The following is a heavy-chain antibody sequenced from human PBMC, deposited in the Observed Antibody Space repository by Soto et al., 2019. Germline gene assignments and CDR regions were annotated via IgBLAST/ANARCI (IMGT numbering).Heavy chain of an antibody. J-gene: IGHJ6*02. CDR1: GYKVSTWHNFTSYW. V-gene: IGHV5-10-1*01. CDR3: ARVDSSGYSYYYGMDV. CDR2: IDPSDSYT. D-gene: IGHD3-22*01. Sequence: GESLKISCMGSGYKVSTWHNFTSYWIAWVRQMPGKGLEWMGRIDPSDSYTNYSPSFQGHVTISADKSISTAYLQWSSLKASDTAMYYCARVDSSGYSYYYGMDVWGQGTTVTVSS.